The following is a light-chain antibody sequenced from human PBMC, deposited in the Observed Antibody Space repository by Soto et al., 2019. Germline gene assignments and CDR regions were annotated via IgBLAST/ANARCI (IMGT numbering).Light chain of an antibody. J-gene: IGLJ3*02. CDR2: LNSDGSH. CDR3: QTWGTGIQV. V-gene: IGLV4-69*01. CDR1: SGHSSYA. Sequence: QPVLTQSPSPSASLGASVKLTCTLSSGHSSYAIAWHQLQPEKGPRYLMKLNSDGSHSKGDGIPDRFSGSSSGAERYLTISSLQSEDEADYYCQTWGTGIQVFGGGTKVTVL.